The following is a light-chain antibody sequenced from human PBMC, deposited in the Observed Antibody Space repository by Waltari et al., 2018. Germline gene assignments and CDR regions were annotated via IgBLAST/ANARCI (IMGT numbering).Light chain of an antibody. CDR2: GAF. J-gene: IGKJ5*01. CDR1: HGISDN. V-gene: IGKV3-15*01. CDR3: QQYNRWPPIT. Sequence: EVVMTQSPATLSVSPGERATLSCRASHGISDNLAWYQQKAVQAPRLLIYGAFTRATGIPARSTGRRSGTEFTLTISSLQSEDSAVYYCQQYNRWPPITFGQGTRLEIK.